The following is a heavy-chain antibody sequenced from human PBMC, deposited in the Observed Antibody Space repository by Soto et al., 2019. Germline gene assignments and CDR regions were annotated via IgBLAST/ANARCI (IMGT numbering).Heavy chain of an antibody. CDR3: AKERDFSNYAGENWFDS. CDR2: INSDGSHT. V-gene: IGHV3-74*01. CDR1: GFTFFALW. D-gene: IGHD4-4*01. Sequence: EVQLVESGGGLVQPGGSLRLSCAASGFTFFALWIHWVRQVTGKGLVWVTRINSDGSHTSYADSVRGRFTISRDNSKNTVYLQMISLTAEDTAVYYCAKERDFSNYAGENWFDSWAQGSLVTVSS. J-gene: IGHJ5*01.